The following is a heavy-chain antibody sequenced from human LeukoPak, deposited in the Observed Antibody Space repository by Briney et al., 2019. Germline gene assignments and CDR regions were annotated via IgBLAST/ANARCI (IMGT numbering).Heavy chain of an antibody. V-gene: IGHV4-34*01. CDR2: INHSGST. J-gene: IGHJ6*03. Sequence: PSETLSLTCAVYGGSFSGYYWSWIRQPPGKGLEWIGEINHSGSTNYNPSLKSRVTISVDTSKNQFSLKLSSVTAADTAVYYCAKDSSPVYYYYMDVWGKGTTVTVSS. D-gene: IGHD6-13*01. CDR1: GGSFSGYY. CDR3: AKDSSPVYYYYMDV.